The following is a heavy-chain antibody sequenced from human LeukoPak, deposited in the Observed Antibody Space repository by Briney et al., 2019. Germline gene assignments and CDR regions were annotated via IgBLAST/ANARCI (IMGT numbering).Heavy chain of an antibody. D-gene: IGHD2-2*01. Sequence: PSETLSLTCAVYGGSFSGYYWSWIRQPPGKGLEWIGEINHSGSTNYNPSLKSRVTISVDTSKNQFSLKLSSVTAADTAVYYCAREATCSSTSCFQDGRFDPWGQGTLVTVSS. CDR3: AREATCSSTSCFQDGRFDP. V-gene: IGHV4-34*01. J-gene: IGHJ5*02. CDR2: INHSGST. CDR1: GGSFSGYY.